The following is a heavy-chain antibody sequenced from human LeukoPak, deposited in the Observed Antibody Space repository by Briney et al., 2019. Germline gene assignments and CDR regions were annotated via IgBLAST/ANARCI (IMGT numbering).Heavy chain of an antibody. J-gene: IGHJ6*02. D-gene: IGHD3-22*01. V-gene: IGHV4-39*07. CDR2: TYYSGST. Sequence: PSETLSLTCTVSGGSISSSSYYWGWIRQPPGKGLEWIGSTYYSGSTYYNPSLKSRVTISVDTSKNQFSLKLSSVTAADTAVYYCARDRGRYYYDSSYGMDVWGQGTTVTVSS. CDR1: GGSISSSSYY. CDR3: ARDRGRYYYDSSYGMDV.